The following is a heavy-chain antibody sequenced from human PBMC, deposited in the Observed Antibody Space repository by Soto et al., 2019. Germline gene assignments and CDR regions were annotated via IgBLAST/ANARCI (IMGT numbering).Heavy chain of an antibody. J-gene: IGHJ4*02. CDR2: IYYRGST. CDR3: VLGSYAYYFDY. V-gene: IGHV4-59*08. Sequence: QVQLQESGPGRVKPSKTLPLPGTVSGASISSYYWPWIRQTPGKGLEGIGYIYYRGSTHSNPSLKSRVTISVDTSKNQFSLKLNSVTAADTAVYYCVLGSYAYYFDYWGQGTLVTVSS. CDR1: GASISSYY. D-gene: IGHD3-16*01.